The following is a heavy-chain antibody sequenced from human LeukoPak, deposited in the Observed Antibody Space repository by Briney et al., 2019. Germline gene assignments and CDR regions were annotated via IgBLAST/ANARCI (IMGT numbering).Heavy chain of an antibody. CDR1: GFTFSSYW. CDR3: ARDSGAGSGAIDY. J-gene: IGHJ4*02. V-gene: IGHV3-7*01. Sequence: GGSLRPSCAASGFTFSSYWMSWVRQAPGKGLEWVANIKQDGSEKYYVDSVKGRFTISRDNAKNSLYLQMNSLRAEDTAVYYCARDSGAGSGAIDYWGQGTLVTVSS. D-gene: IGHD6-19*01. CDR2: IKQDGSEK.